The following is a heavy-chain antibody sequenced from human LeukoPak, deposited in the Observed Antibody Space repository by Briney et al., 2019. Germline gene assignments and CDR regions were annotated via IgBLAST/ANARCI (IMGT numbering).Heavy chain of an antibody. Sequence: PSETLSLTCTVSGGSISSSSYYWGWIRQPPGTGLEWIGSIYYSGSTYYNPSLKSRVTISVDTSKNQFSLKLSSVTAADTAAYYCARQVYDYVWGSYRYPDYWGQGTLVTVSS. CDR3: ARQVYDYVWGSYRYPDY. CDR1: GGSISSSSYY. J-gene: IGHJ4*02. CDR2: IYYSGST. V-gene: IGHV4-39*07. D-gene: IGHD3-16*02.